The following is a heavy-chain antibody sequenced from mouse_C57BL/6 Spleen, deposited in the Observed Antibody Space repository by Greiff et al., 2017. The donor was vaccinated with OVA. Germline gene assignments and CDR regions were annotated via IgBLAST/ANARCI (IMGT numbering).Heavy chain of an antibody. CDR1: GYKFTSYW. V-gene: IGHV1-53*01. CDR3: AREGLITTRAMDY. D-gene: IGHD1-1*01. J-gene: IGHJ4*01. Sequence: QVQLQQPGTELVKPGASVKLSCKASGYKFTSYWMHWVKQRPGQGLEWIGNIDPNNGGTNYNERFKNKATLTVDKSSSTAYMQLNSLTSEDSAVYYCAREGLITTRAMDYWGQGTSVTVSS. CDR2: IDPNNGGT.